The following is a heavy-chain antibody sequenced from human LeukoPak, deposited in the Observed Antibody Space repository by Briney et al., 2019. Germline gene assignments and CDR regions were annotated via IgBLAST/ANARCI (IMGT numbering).Heavy chain of an antibody. J-gene: IGHJ4*02. CDR1: GGSISSGSYY. D-gene: IGHD3-3*01. CDR2: IYTSGST. V-gene: IGHV4-61*02. CDR3: ARHKATIFGVVPYY. Sequence: SQTLSLTCTVSGGSISSGSYYWSWIRQPAGKGLEWIGRIYTSGSTNYNPSLKSRVTISVDTSKNQFSLKLSSVTAADTAVYYCARHKATIFGVVPYYWGQGTLVTVSS.